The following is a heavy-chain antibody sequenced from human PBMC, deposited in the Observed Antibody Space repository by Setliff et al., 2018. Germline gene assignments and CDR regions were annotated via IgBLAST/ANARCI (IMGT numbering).Heavy chain of an antibody. CDR2: ISAYNGNT. Sequence: GASVKVSCKASGGTFSSYAISWVRQAPGQGLEWMGWISAYNGNTNYAQKLQGRVTMTTDTSTSTAYMEVTRLRSDDTAIYYCAREGVGPLDDGWDFWGQGTKVTVSS. CDR1: GGTFSSYA. V-gene: IGHV1-18*01. D-gene: IGHD1-26*01. J-gene: IGHJ3*01. CDR3: AREGVGPLDDGWDF.